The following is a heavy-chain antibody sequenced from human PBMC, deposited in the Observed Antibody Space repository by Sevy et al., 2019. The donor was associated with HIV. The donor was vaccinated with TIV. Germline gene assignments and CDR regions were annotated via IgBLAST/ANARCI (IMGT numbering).Heavy chain of an antibody. Sequence: GESLKISCKGSGYSFTSYWIGWVRQMPGKGLEWMGIIHPGDSDTRYSPSFQGQVTISADESITTAYLQWSSLKASYTAMYYCARQQDIVIIPAAGDVFDFWGQGTKVTVSS. CDR3: ARQQDIVIIPAAGDVFDF. J-gene: IGHJ3*01. CDR1: GYSFTSYW. D-gene: IGHD2-2*01. CDR2: IHPGDSDT. V-gene: IGHV5-51*01.